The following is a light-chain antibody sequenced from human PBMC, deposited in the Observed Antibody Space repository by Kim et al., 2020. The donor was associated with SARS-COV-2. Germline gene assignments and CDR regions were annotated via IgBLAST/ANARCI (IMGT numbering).Light chain of an antibody. CDR2: STN. CDR3: VLYMGSGIWV. V-gene: IGLV8-61*01. Sequence: GGTVTLTCGLSSGSVSTNHYPSWYQQTPGQAPRTLIYSTNTRSSGVPDRFSGSILGRKAALTITGAQADDESDYYCVLYMGSGIWVFGGGTKVTVL. CDR1: SGSVSTNHY. J-gene: IGLJ3*02.